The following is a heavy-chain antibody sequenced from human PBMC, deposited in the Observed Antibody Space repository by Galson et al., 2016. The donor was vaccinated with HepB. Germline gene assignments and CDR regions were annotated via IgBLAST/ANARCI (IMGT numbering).Heavy chain of an antibody. D-gene: IGHD3-10*01. V-gene: IGHV3-48*02. CDR1: GFAFNTYS. CDR2: IRGSSSTI. J-gene: IGHJ4*02. Sequence: FLRLSCAASGFAFNTYSINWVRQAAGRGLEWVSYIRGSSSTIYYADSVQGRFTIFRDNARNSLYLQMDRLRDEDTAVYYCATSYSYGWGSYLPPNYFDYWGQGTLVTVSS. CDR3: ATSYSYGWGSYLPPNYFDY.